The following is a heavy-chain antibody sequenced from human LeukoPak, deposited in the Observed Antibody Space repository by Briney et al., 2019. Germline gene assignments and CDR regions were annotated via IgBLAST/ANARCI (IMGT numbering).Heavy chain of an antibody. Sequence: SETLSLTCTVSGVSISSNYWSWIRQPPGKGLEWIGYTHNSGDTNYNPSLKSRVTISMATPKNQLSLSLSSVTAADTAVYFCAGYDHSNFLAYWGRGTLVTVSS. CDR2: THNSGDT. CDR1: GVSISSNY. CDR3: AGYDHSNFLAY. D-gene: IGHD4-11*01. J-gene: IGHJ4*02. V-gene: IGHV4-59*13.